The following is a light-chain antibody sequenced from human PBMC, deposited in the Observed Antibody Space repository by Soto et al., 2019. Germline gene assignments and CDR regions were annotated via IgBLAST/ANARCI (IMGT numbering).Light chain of an antibody. CDR1: QSVTTR. J-gene: IGKJ5*01. Sequence: LVLTQSPGGLSLLSRERVTLSDRASQSVTTRLAWYQHKPGQAPTILMSGASSRASGVTVRFSGSGSGTDFTLTITSLEPEELALYDCQQYGGSPITVGLKTRVEIK. CDR2: GAS. CDR3: QQYGGSPIT. V-gene: IGKV3-20*01.